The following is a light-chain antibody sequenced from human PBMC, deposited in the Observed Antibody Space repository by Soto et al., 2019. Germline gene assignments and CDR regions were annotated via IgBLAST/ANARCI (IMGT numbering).Light chain of an antibody. J-gene: IGLJ1*01. CDR3: SSYTGSTTYV. Sequence: QSALTQPASVSGSPGQSITISCTGTSSDVGGYNYVSWYQQHPGKAPKLMIYDVSNRPSGVSNRFSGSKSGNTASLTISGLQAEDEVDYYCSSYTGSTTYVFGIGTKVTV. CDR1: SSDVGGYNY. CDR2: DVS. V-gene: IGLV2-14*01.